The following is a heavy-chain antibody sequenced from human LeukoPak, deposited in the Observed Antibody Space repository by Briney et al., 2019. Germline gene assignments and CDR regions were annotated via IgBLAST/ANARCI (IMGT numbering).Heavy chain of an antibody. V-gene: IGHV5-51*01. D-gene: IGHD1-1*01. CDR2: IYPGDSDT. J-gene: IGHJ4*02. CDR1: GYSFTSYW. CDR3: ARTTTLDPYYFDY. Sequence: SGESLKISCQGSGYSFTSYWIGWVRQMPGKGLEWMGIIYPGDSDTRYSPSFQGQVTISADKSISTAYLQWSSLKASDTAMYYCARTTTLDPYYFDYWGQGTLVTVSS.